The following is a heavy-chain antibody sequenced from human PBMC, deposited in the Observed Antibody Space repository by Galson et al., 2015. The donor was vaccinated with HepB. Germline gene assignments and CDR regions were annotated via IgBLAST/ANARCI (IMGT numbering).Heavy chain of an antibody. J-gene: IGHJ6*03. CDR2: ISENDIST. CDR1: GLTLETYD. CDR3: AKGSPTSFYHYYMDV. Sequence: SLRLSCAASGLTLETYDISWARQAPGRGLQWVSAISENDISTHYADPVKGRFTISRQKSKNMVFLQMNRLKVEDTAVYYCAKGSPTSFYHYYMDVWGKGTTVTVSS. V-gene: IGHV3-23*01. D-gene: IGHD2/OR15-2a*01.